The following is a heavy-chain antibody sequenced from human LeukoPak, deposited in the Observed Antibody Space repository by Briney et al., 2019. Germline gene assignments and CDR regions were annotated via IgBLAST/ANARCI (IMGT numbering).Heavy chain of an antibody. D-gene: IGHD3-9*01. CDR3: AIIPGPYYDILTRPDY. Sequence: ASVKVSCKASGYTFTIYGISWVRQAPGQGVEGMGWITSYNANTNYPHKLQARFTLTTPTSTRTAYMELRSLRSDDPAVYSCAIIPGPYYDILTRPDYWGQGTLVTVSS. CDR1: GYTFTIYG. J-gene: IGHJ4*02. CDR2: ITSYNANT. V-gene: IGHV1-18*01.